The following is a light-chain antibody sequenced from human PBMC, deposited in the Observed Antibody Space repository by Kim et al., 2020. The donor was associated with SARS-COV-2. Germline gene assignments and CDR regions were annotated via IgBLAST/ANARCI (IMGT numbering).Light chain of an antibody. J-gene: IGKJ4*01. CDR3: QQYDSYLS. Sequence: SESEGDRATITCRASQSMSSWLAGYQQKPGKAPKLLIYDVSSLESGVPSRFSGSGSGTEFTLTISSLQPDDFATYYCQQYDSYLSFGGGTKVDIK. CDR1: QSMSSW. CDR2: DVS. V-gene: IGKV1-5*01.